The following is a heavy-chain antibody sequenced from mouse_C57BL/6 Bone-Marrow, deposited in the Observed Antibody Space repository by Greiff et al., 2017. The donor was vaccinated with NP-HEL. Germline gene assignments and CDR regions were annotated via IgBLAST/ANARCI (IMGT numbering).Heavy chain of an antibody. J-gene: IGHJ1*03. CDR1: YTFSRRVH. CDR3: TEDSAVYYCGLYYYGSSYWYFDV. D-gene: IGHD1-1*01. CDR2: GQGLEWIG. V-gene: IGHV1-87*01. Sequence: QVQLKQSGPELARPWASVKISCQAFYTFSRRVHFAIRDTNYWMQWVKQRPGQGLEWIGAIFPGNGDTSYNQKFKGKATFTADKSASTAYIQLSSLTTEDSAVYYCGLYYYGSSYWYFDVWGTGTTVTVSS.